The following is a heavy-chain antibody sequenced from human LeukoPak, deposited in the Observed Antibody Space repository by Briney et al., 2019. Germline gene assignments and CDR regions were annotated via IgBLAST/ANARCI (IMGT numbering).Heavy chain of an antibody. D-gene: IGHD4-17*01. CDR3: AKLTTVTTDFDY. CDR2: ISGSNSYI. J-gene: IGHJ4*02. Sequence: GGSLRLSCAASGFTFNSYSMNWVRQAPGKGLEWVSSISGSNSYIYYADSMKGRFTISRDNSKNTLYLQMNSLRAEDTAVYYCAKLTTVTTDFDYWGQGTLVTVSS. CDR1: GFTFNSYS. V-gene: IGHV3-21*04.